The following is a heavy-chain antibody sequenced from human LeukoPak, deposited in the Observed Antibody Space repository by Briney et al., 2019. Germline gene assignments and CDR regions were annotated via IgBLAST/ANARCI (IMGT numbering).Heavy chain of an antibody. Sequence: ASVTVSCKASGYSFTGHYMHWVRQAPGQGLEWMGWINTNTGNPMYAQGFTGRFVFSLDTSVSTAYLQISSLKAEDTAVYYCTRTLGYCTNGVCQTWAVPGPWGQGTLVTVSS. D-gene: IGHD2-8*01. CDR1: GYSFTGHY. J-gene: IGHJ5*02. CDR2: INTNTGNP. V-gene: IGHV7-4-1*02. CDR3: TRTLGYCTNGVCQTWAVPGP.